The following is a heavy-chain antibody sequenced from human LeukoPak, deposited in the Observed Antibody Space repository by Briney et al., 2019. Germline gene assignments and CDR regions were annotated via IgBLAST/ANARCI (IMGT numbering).Heavy chain of an antibody. CDR3: ATYSRSYPYDY. Sequence: GGSLRLSCAASGFTFTNYVMTWVRQAPGKGLEWVSTITVSGANTYYADSVKGRFTISRDNSKNTLCPQMSSLRAEDTALYYCATYSRSYPYDYWGQGTLVTVSS. V-gene: IGHV3-23*01. J-gene: IGHJ4*02. CDR2: ITVSGANT. CDR1: GFTFTNYV. D-gene: IGHD1-26*01.